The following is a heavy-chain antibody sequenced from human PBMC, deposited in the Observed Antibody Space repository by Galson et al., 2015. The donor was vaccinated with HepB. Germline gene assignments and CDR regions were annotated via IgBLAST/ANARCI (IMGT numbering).Heavy chain of an antibody. CDR2: NSTYGGNT. CDR1: GYTFTSNG. V-gene: IGHV1-18*04. Sequence: SVKVSCKASGYTFTSNGISWVRQTPGQGLEWLGWNSTYGGNTNYAQKFQGRITLTRDTSTSIAYVELRGLRSDDTAVYYCARDRDYRFDYWGQGTLVTVPS. D-gene: IGHD4/OR15-4a*01. CDR3: ARDRDYRFDY. J-gene: IGHJ4*02.